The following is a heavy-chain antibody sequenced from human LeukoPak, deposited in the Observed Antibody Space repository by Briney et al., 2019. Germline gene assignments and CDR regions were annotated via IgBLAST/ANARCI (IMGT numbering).Heavy chain of an antibody. V-gene: IGHV3-30*18. CDR1: GFTFSSYG. CDR2: ISYDGSNN. J-gene: IGHJ4*02. CDR3: AKVGLTVTTILDYFDY. D-gene: IGHD4-11*01. Sequence: GGSLRLSCAASGFTFSSYGMHWVRQAPGKGLEWVAVISYDGSNNYYADSVKGRFTISRDNSKNTLFLQMNSLRAEDTAVYYCAKVGLTVTTILDYFDYWGKGTLVTVSS.